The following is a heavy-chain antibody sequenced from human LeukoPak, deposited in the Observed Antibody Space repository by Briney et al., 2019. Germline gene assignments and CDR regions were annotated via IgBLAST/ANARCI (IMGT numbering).Heavy chain of an antibody. Sequence: PGGSLRLSCAASGFTFSSYGMHWVRQAPGQGLEWVAVISYDRSNKYYADSVKGRFTISRDNSKNTLYLQMNSLRAEDTAVYYCAKDRSLATIVATIPWFDPWGQGTLVTVSS. V-gene: IGHV3-30*18. D-gene: IGHD5-12*01. CDR1: GFTFSSYG. CDR2: ISYDRSNK. CDR3: AKDRSLATIVATIPWFDP. J-gene: IGHJ5*02.